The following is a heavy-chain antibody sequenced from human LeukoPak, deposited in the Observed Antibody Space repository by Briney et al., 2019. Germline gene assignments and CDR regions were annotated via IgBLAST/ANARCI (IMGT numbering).Heavy chain of an antibody. J-gene: IGHJ5*02. CDR1: GGSISSGDHH. D-gene: IGHD3-10*01. V-gene: IGHV4-30-4*08. CDR3: ARRYGSGANTDWFDP. Sequence: SETLSLTCTVSGGSISSGDHHWSWLRQPPGKGPEWIAYIYYSGTTYYNPSLKSRLPISLDTSKNQFSLKLSSVTAADTAVYYCARRYGSGANTDWFDPWGQGTLVTVSS. CDR2: IYYSGTT.